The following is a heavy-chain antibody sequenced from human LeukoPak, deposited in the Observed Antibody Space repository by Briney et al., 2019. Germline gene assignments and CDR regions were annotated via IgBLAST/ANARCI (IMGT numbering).Heavy chain of an antibody. CDR3: ARAPNFEQLDYYYYYYMDV. CDR1: GFTFSSYS. Sequence: GGSLRLSCAASGFTFSSYSMNWVRQAPGKGLEWVSYISSSSSTTYYADSVKGRFTISRDNAKNSLYLQMNSLRAEDTAVYYCARAPNFEQLDYYYYYYMDVWGKGTTVTVSS. D-gene: IGHD6-6*01. V-gene: IGHV3-48*01. CDR2: ISSSSSTT. J-gene: IGHJ6*03.